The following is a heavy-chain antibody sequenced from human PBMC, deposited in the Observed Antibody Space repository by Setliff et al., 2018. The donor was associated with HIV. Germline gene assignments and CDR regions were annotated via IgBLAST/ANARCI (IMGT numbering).Heavy chain of an antibody. CDR2: IRSTPYGGTT. J-gene: IGHJ4*02. V-gene: IGHV3-49*04. CDR3: ARGVPAVTGYHFDY. Sequence: GGSLRLSCTASGFTFGDYSMSWVRQAPGKGLEWVAFIRSTPYGGTTEYAASVKGRFTISRDDSKSIAYLQMNSLKTEDTAVYYCARGVPAVTGYHFDYWGQGTLVTVSS. D-gene: IGHD6-19*01. CDR1: GFTFGDYS.